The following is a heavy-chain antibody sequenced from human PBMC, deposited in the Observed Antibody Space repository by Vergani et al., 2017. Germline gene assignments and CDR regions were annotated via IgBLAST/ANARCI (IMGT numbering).Heavy chain of an antibody. Sequence: QVRLQESGPGLVKPSETLSLTCAVYGGSFSGYSWGWIRQPPGKGLEWIGSLYDSGSTVYNPSLKRRLTISVDTSKTQFSLKLSSVTAADTAVYYCASLRLGPLYYFDYWGQGTLVTVSS. D-gene: IGHD3-9*01. CDR1: GGSFSGYS. CDR3: ASLRLGPLYYFDY. V-gene: IGHV4-38-2*01. J-gene: IGHJ4*02. CDR2: LYDSGST.